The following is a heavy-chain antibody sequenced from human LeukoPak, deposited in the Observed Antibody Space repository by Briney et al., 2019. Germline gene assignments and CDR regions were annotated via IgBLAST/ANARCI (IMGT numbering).Heavy chain of an antibody. V-gene: IGHV4-4*07. CDR1: GGSISNSY. D-gene: IGHD1-26*01. J-gene: IGHJ1*01. Sequence: SETLSLTCTVSGGSISNSYWSWIRQPAGKGLEWIGRIYSSGSTNYNPSLKSPVTMSVDTSKNQFSLKLSSVTAADTAMYFCARGPGGATSEAFQPWGQGTLVTVSS. CDR3: ARGPGGATSEAFQP. CDR2: IYSSGST.